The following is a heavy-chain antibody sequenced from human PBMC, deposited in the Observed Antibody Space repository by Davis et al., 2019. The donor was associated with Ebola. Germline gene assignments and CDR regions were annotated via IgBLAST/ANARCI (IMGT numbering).Heavy chain of an antibody. D-gene: IGHD2-15*01. CDR2: ISSSSSTI. Sequence: GGSLRLSCAASGLTFSSYSMNWVRQAPGKGLEWVSYISSSSSTIYYADSVKGRFTISRDNAKNSLYLQMNSLRAEDTAVYYCARDREDIYYYYYGMDVWGQGTTVTVSS. V-gene: IGHV3-48*04. CDR3: ARDREDIYYYYYGMDV. J-gene: IGHJ6*02. CDR1: GLTFSSYS.